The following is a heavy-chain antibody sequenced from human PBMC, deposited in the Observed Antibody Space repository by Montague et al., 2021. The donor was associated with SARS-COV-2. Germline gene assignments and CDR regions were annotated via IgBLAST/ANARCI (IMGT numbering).Heavy chain of an antibody. J-gene: IGHJ6*02. CDR3: ARVRAVPAAMRIFSLGRSYYGMDV. D-gene: IGHD2-2*01. CDR1: GGSFSGYY. V-gene: IGHV4-34*01. CDR2: INHSGST. Sequence: SETLSLTCAVYGGSFSGYYWSWIRQPPGKGLEWIGEINHSGSTNYNPSLKSRVTISVDTSKNQFSLKLSSVTAADTAVHYCARVRAVPAAMRIFSLGRSYYGMDVWGQGITVTVSS.